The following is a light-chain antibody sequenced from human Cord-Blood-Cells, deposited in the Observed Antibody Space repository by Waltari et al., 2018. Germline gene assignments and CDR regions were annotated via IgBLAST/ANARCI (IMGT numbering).Light chain of an antibody. V-gene: IGKV2-28*01. CDR2: LGS. J-gene: IGKJ1*01. CDR3: MQALQTPRT. CDR1: PSLLHSNGYNY. Sequence: DIVMIQSPLSLPVTPGEQASISCRSSPSLLHSNGYNYLDWYLQKPGQSPQLLIYLGSNRASGVPDRFSGSGSGTDFTLKISRVEAEDVGVYYCMQALQTPRTFGQGTKVEIK.